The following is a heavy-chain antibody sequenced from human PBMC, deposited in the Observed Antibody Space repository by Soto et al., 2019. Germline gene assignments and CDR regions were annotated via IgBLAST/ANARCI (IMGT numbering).Heavy chain of an antibody. CDR1: GSTFRTHA. D-gene: IGHD1-1*01. CDR2: ITGGTGQT. CDR3: ARGKGMEENYYDDGLEI. J-gene: IGHJ6*02. V-gene: IGHV1-3*01. Sequence: SVEVSCKASGSTFRTHAMHWLRQDPGQHIDWMGWITGGTGQTKHSHIFQDRVTISRDTCASTAYMELSSLRSEDTAVYDCARGKGMEENYYDDGLEIQRQGTTVT.